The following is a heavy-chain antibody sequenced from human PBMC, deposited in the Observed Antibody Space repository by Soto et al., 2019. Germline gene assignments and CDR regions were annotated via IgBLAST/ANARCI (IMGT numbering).Heavy chain of an antibody. CDR2: IIPIPGIA. J-gene: IGHJ6*02. CDR1: GGTFNSYG. V-gene: IGHV1-69*04. CDR3: ARDIRWALPPSTSSEQDV. Sequence: QVQLVQSGAEVKKPGSSVKVSCKASGGTFNSYGITWVRQAPGQGLEWMGRIIPIPGIAYYAQKFQGRVTITAKNYTTTAYMELSSLRSEHTAVYYCARDIRWALPPSTSSEQDVCGQGTAVTVSS. D-gene: IGHD2-21*01.